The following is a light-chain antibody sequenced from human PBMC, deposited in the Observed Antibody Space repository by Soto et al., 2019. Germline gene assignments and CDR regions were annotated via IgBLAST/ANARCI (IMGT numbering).Light chain of an antibody. V-gene: IGLV2-8*01. CDR1: SSDVGGYNY. J-gene: IGLJ2*01. CDR2: DVT. CDR3: SSYAGSNNLV. Sequence: QSVLTQPPSASGSPGQSVTISCTGTSSDVGGYNYVSWYQQHPGKAPKLMIYDVTKRPSWVPDRFSGSKSGSTASLTISELQAEDEADYYCSSYAGSNNLVFGGGTKLTVL.